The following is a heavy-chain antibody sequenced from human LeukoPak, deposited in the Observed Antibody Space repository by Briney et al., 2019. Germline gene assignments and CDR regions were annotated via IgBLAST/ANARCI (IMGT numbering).Heavy chain of an antibody. CDR2: INSDGSST. CDR1: GFTFSSYW. V-gene: IGHV3-74*01. CDR3: ARDRGEGTYYDILTGYLRTYYFDY. D-gene: IGHD3-9*01. J-gene: IGHJ4*02. Sequence: QAGGSLRLSCAASGFTFSSYWMHWVRQAPGKGLVWVSRINSDGSSTSYPDSVKGRFTISRGNAKNSLYLQMNSLRAEDTALYYCARDRGEGTYYDILTGYLRTYYFDYWGQGTLVTVSS.